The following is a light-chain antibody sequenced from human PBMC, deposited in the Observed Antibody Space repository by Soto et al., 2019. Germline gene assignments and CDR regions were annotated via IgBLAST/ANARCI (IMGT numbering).Light chain of an antibody. CDR1: SSDVGNCAC. Sequence: QSVLTQPASVSGSPGQSITISCTGTSSDVGNCACVSWYQQHPGKAPKLLIYEVTKRPSGVPNRFSGSKSGNTASLTISGLLAEDEADYHCCSFAGGSTYVVFGGGTKLTVL. V-gene: IGLV2-23*02. CDR3: CSFAGGSTYVV. J-gene: IGLJ2*01. CDR2: EVT.